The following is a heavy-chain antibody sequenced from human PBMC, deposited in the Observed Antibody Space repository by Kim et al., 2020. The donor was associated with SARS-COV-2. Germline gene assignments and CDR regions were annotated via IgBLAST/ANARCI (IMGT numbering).Heavy chain of an antibody. CDR1: GYTFTSYY. CDR2: INPSGGST. D-gene: IGHD6-13*01. V-gene: IGHV1-46*01. CDR3: AGEDSSSWQTGLCMRY. J-gene: IGHJ4*02. Sequence: ASVKVSCKASGYTFTSYYMHWVRQAPGQGLEWMGIINPSGGSTSYAQKFQGRVTMTRDTSTSTVYMELSSLRSEDTAVYYCAGEDSSSWQTGLCMRYWGQGTLVTVSS.